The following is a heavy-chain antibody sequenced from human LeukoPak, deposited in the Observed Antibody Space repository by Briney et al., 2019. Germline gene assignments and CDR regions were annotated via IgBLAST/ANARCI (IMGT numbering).Heavy chain of an antibody. Sequence: GGSLRLSCTTSKFNFNSYGMTWVRQAPGRGLEWVSSISGSGGSTQYAASVQGRFTISRDNSKNTLYLQRNSLRAEGTAIYYCAKDPNGDYIGTFEMWGQGTMVTVSS. CDR1: KFNFNSYG. V-gene: IGHV3-23*01. CDR3: AKDPNGDYIGTFEM. J-gene: IGHJ3*02. D-gene: IGHD4-17*01. CDR2: ISGSGGST.